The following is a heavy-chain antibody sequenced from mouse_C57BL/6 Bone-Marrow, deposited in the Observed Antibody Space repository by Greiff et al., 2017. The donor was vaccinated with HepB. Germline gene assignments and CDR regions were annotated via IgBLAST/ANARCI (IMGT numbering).Heavy chain of an antibody. CDR1: GFTFSDAW. J-gene: IGHJ2*01. Sequence: EVQVVESGGGLVQPGGSMKLSCAASGFTFSDAWMDWVRQSPEKGLEWVAEIRNKANNHATYYAESVKGRFTISRDDSKSSVYLQMNSLRAEDTGIYYCTGFYYYGSSYFDYWGQGTTLTVSS. CDR2: IRNKANNHAT. D-gene: IGHD1-1*01. V-gene: IGHV6-6*01. CDR3: TGFYYYGSSYFDY.